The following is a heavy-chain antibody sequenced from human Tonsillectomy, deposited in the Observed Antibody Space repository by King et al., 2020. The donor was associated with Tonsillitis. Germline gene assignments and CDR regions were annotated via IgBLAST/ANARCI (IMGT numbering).Heavy chain of an antibody. J-gene: IGHJ4*02. Sequence: VQLVESGGGLVQPGGSLRLSCAASGFTFSSYSVNWVRQAPGKGLEWVSYISSSSTTIYYADSVKGRFTISRDNAKNSLYLQMNSLRDEDTAVYYCARGGLYYDILTGSYDIWGQGTLVTVSS. D-gene: IGHD3-9*01. CDR3: ARGGLYYDILTGSYDI. CDR2: ISSSSTTI. V-gene: IGHV3-48*02. CDR1: GFTFSSYS.